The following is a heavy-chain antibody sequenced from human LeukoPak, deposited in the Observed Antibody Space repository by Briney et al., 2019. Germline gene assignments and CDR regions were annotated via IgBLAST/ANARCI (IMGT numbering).Heavy chain of an antibody. Sequence: GGSLRLSCAASGFTVSSKYMSWARQAPGKGLEWVSVIYSSDNTYYADSVRGRFTISRDSSKNTLYLQMNSLRAEDTAIYYCAREGTYFFDTSGYHDAFDIWGQGTMVTVSS. D-gene: IGHD3-22*01. CDR2: IYSSDNT. CDR1: GFTVSSKY. CDR3: AREGTYFFDTSGYHDAFDI. V-gene: IGHV3-53*01. J-gene: IGHJ3*02.